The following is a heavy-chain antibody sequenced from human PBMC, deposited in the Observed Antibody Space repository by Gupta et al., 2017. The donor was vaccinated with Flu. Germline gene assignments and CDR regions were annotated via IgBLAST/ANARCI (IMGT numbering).Heavy chain of an antibody. V-gene: IGHV4-31*11. J-gene: IGHJ4*02. CDR1: GGPIGTAGYH. Sequence: QVQLQEPGPGLVQPSQTLSVTCALSGGPIGTAGYHWRWLRQHPGKGLEWLGYIFYSRNTYYNPSLKSRVTISVDTPENQFALKLTSVTAADTDIYDCARLTYEKYQLPHFDYWGQGTLVTVSS. D-gene: IGHD2-2*01. CDR2: IFYSRNT. CDR3: ARLTYEKYQLPHFDY.